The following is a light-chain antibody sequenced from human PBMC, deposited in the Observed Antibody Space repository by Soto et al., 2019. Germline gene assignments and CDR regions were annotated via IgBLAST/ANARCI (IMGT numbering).Light chain of an antibody. J-gene: IGKJ2*01. V-gene: IGKV3-20*01. Sequence: VLTQSPGTLSLSPGERATLSCRASQSVSSNSFFWYQQKPGQAPRLLIYGASIRATGLPDRFSGSGAGTDFTLTIDRLEPEDFVVYYCQQYGGSPPYTFGQGTKLEI. CDR3: QQYGGSPPYT. CDR1: QSVSSNS. CDR2: GAS.